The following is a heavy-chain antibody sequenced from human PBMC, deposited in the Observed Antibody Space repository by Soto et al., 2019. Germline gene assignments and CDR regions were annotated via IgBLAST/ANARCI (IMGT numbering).Heavy chain of an antibody. CDR1: GGSISSSSYY. V-gene: IGHV4-39*01. CDR3: ARQVSRLFDY. D-gene: IGHD5-12*01. CDR2: IYYSGST. J-gene: IGHJ4*02. Sequence: QLQLQESGPGLVKPSETLSLTCTVSGGSISSSSYYWGWIRQPPGKGLEWIGSIYYSGSTYYNPYLKSRVTISVDTSKNQFSLKLSSVTAADTAVYYCARQVSRLFDYWGQGTLVTVSS.